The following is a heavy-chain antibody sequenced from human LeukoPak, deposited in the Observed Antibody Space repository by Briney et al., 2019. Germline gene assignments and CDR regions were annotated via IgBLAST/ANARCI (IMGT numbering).Heavy chain of an antibody. D-gene: IGHD3-22*01. J-gene: IGHJ4*02. V-gene: IGHV4-30-4*01. Sequence: SETLSPTCTVSGGSIDSYYWSWIRQPPGKGLEWIGYIYYSGSTYYNPSLKSRVTISVDTSKNQFSLKLSSVTAADTAVYYCARGSDSSGYEDWGQGTLVTVSS. CDR2: IYYSGST. CDR3: ARGSDSSGYED. CDR1: GGSIDSYY.